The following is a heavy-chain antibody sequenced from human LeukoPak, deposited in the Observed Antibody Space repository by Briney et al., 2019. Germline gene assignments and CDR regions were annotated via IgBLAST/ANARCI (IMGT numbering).Heavy chain of an antibody. CDR2: IDWDDDK. V-gene: IGHV2-70*11. CDR3: ARTTYYYDSRGYYTGHYFDY. J-gene: IGHJ4*02. D-gene: IGHD3-22*01. Sequence: SGPTLVNPTQTLTLTCTFSGFSLSTSGMCVSWIRQPPGKALEWLARIDWDDDKYYSTSLKTRLTISKDTSKNQVVLTMTDMDPVDTATYYCARTTYYYDSRGYYTGHYFDYWGQRTLVTVSS. CDR1: GFSLSTSGMC.